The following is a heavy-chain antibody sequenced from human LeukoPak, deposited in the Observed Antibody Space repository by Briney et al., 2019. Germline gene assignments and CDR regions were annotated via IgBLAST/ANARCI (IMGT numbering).Heavy chain of an antibody. CDR3: ARVVDYYDSSGPRGWDAFDI. Sequence: ASVKVSCKASGYTFTTYAMNWVRQSPGQGLEWMGWINTNTGNPTYAQGFTGRFVFSLDTSVSTAYLQISSLKAEDTAVYYCARVVDYYDSSGPRGWDAFDIWGQGTMVTVSS. V-gene: IGHV7-4-1*02. CDR2: INTNTGNP. J-gene: IGHJ3*02. D-gene: IGHD3-22*01. CDR1: GYTFTTYA.